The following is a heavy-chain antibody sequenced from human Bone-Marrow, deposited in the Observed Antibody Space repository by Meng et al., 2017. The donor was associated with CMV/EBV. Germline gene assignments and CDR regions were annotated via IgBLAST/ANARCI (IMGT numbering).Heavy chain of an antibody. CDR1: GFTFSSYE. J-gene: IGHJ6*01. V-gene: IGHV3-48*03. CDR3: ARVGEGSGSSGGMDV. CDR2: ISSSGSAI. D-gene: IGHD3-10*01. Sequence: GESLKISCAASGFTFSSYEMNWVRQAPGKGLECVSYISSSGSAIYYAGSVKGRFTISRDNAKNSLYLQMNSLRAEDTAVYYCARVGEGSGSSGGMDVWGQGTTVTVSS.